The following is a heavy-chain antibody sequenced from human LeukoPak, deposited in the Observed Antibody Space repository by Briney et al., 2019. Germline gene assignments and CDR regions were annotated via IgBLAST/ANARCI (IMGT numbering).Heavy chain of an antibody. Sequence: SVKVSCKASGGTFSSYAISWVRQAPGQGLEWMGGIIPIFGTANYAQKFQGRVTMTRDMSTSTDYMELSSLRFDDTAVYYCARDNSVGDTAWWFDPWGQGTLVTVSS. CDR1: GGTFSSYA. CDR2: IIPIFGTA. V-gene: IGHV1-69*05. J-gene: IGHJ5*02. CDR3: ARDNSVGDTAWWFDP. D-gene: IGHD1-26*01.